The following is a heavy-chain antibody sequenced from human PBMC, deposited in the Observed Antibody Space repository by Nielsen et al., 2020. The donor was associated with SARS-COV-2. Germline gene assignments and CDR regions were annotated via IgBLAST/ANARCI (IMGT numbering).Heavy chain of an antibody. CDR2: ISWNSGSI. V-gene: IGHV3-9*01. CDR1: GFTFDDYA. J-gene: IGHJ6*02. CDR3: AGLMITFGGVIAYGMDV. Sequence: SLKISCATSGFTFDDYAMHWVRQAPGKGLEWVSGISWNSGSIGYADSVKGRFTISRDNAKNSLYLQMNSLRAEGTALYYCAGLMITFGGVIAYGMDVWGQGTTVTVSS. D-gene: IGHD3-16*02.